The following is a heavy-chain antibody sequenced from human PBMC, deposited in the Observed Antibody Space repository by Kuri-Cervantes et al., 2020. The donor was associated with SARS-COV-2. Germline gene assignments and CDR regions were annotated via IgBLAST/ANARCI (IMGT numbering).Heavy chain of an antibody. V-gene: IGHV1-69*05. J-gene: IGHJ6*03. CDR2: IIPIFGTA. CDR3: ASTSPSYCSSTSCYWYYMDV. Sequence: SVKVSCKASGGTFSSYAISWVRQAPGQGLEWMGGIIPIFGTANYAQKFQGRVTITTDESASTAYMELSSLRSEDTAVYYCASTSPSYCSSTSCYWYYMDVWGKGTTVTVSS. D-gene: IGHD2-2*01. CDR1: GGTFSSYA.